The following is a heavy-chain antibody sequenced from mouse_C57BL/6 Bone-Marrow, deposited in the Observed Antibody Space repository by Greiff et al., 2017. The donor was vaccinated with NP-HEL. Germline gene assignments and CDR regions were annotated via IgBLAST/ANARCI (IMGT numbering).Heavy chain of an antibody. CDR2: IRSKSNNYAT. J-gene: IGHJ4*01. CDR1: GFSFNTYA. CDR3: VSQLTLYYYAMDY. V-gene: IGHV10-1*01. D-gene: IGHD4-1*01. Sequence: GGGLVQPKGSLKLSCAASGFSFNTYAMNWVRQAPGKGLEWVARIRSKSNNYATYYADSVKDRFTISRDDSESMLYLQMNNLKTEDTAMYYCVSQLTLYYYAMDYWGQGTSVTVSS.